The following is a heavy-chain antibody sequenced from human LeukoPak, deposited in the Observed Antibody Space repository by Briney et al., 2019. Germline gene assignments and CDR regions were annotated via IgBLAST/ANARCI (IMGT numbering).Heavy chain of an antibody. CDR2: ISGSGGST. CDR1: GFTFSSYA. D-gene: IGHD2-2*02. CDR3: AKDRKTCSSTSCYTFPGCWFDP. Sequence: PGGSLRLSCAASGFTFSSYAMSWVRQAPGKGLEWVSAISGSGGSTYYADSAKGRFTISRDNSKNTLYLQMNSLRAEDTAVYYCAKDRKTCSSTSCYTFPGCWFDPWGQGTLATVSS. V-gene: IGHV3-23*01. J-gene: IGHJ5*02.